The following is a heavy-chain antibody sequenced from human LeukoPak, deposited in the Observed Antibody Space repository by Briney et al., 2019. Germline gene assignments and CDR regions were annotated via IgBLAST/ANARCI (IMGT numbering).Heavy chain of an antibody. CDR1: GYTFTSYA. D-gene: IGHD3-3*01. CDR2: INTGNGNT. Sequence: ASVKVSCKASGYTFTSYAMHWVRQAPGQRLEWMGWINTGNGNTKYSLEFQGRVTITRDTSASTAYMELRSLRSEDMAVYYCARAVGVNWFDPWGQGTLVTGSS. J-gene: IGHJ5*02. CDR3: ARAVGVNWFDP. V-gene: IGHV1-3*03.